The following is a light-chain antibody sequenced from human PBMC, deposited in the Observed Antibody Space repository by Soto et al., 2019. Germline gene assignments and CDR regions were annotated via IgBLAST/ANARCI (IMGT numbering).Light chain of an antibody. Sequence: ETVMTQSPATLSVSPGDRATLSCSASQSVSYNLAWYQQKPGQAPRLLIYDASTRATGIPARFSGSASGTEFTLTISSLLSEDFAVYYCQQYYNWPPYTFGQGTKLQIE. J-gene: IGKJ2*01. CDR3: QQYYNWPPYT. V-gene: IGKV3D-15*01. CDR2: DAS. CDR1: QSVSYN.